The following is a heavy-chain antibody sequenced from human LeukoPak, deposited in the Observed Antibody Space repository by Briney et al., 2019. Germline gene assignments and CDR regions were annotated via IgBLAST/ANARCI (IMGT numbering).Heavy chain of an antibody. V-gene: IGHV3-30*02. CDR2: IRYDGSNK. D-gene: IGHD3-16*01. CDR1: GFTFSSYD. Sequence: GGSLRLSCAASGFTFSSYDIHWVRQAPGKGLEWVAFIRYDGSNKFYADSVKGRFTISRDNSKNTLYLQMNSLRVEDTAVYYCAKVSEGVDYWGQGTLVTVSS. CDR3: AKVSEGVDY. J-gene: IGHJ4*02.